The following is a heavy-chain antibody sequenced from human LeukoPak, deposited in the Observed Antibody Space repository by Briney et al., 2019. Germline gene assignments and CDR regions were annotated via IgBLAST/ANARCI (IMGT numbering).Heavy chain of an antibody. Sequence: GGSLRLSCAASGFTFSSYAMSWVRQAPGKGLEWVSAISGSGGSTYYADSVKGRFTISRDNSKNTLYLQMNSLRAEDTAVYYCAARWFGELLHDYWGQGTLVTVSS. CDR3: AARWFGELLHDY. CDR1: GFTFSSYA. V-gene: IGHV3-23*01. D-gene: IGHD3-10*01. CDR2: ISGSGGST. J-gene: IGHJ4*02.